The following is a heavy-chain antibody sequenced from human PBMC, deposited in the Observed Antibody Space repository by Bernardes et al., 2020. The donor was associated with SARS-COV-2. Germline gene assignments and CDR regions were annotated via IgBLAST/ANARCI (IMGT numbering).Heavy chain of an antibody. V-gene: IGHV4-59*01. CDR2: IYYSGST. CDR1: GGSISSYY. Sequence: SETLSLTCTVSGGSISSYYWSWIRQPPGKGLEWIGYIYYSGSTNYNPSLKSRVTISVDTSKNQFSLKLSSVTAADTAVYYCARLDMFGAPTMIVVTTHAFDIWAKGQWSPSLQ. CDR3: ARLDMFGAPTMIVVTTHAFDI. J-gene: IGHJ3*02. D-gene: IGHD3-22*01.